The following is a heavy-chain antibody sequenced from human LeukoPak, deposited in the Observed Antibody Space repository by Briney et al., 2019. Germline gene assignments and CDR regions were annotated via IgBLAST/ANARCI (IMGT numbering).Heavy chain of an antibody. CDR1: QFTFSNYA. D-gene: IGHD2-15*01. J-gene: IGHJ2*01. CDR3: AKGPAPYCSGGSCYSPHWYFDL. V-gene: IGHV3-23*01. Sequence: GGSLRLSCAASQFTFSNYAMSWVRQAPGKGLEWVSAISGSGNTTYFGDSVTGRFTISRDNPKNTVYLQMNSLSAEDTAVYYCAKGPAPYCSGGSCYSPHWYFDLWGRGTLVTVSP. CDR2: ISGSGNTT.